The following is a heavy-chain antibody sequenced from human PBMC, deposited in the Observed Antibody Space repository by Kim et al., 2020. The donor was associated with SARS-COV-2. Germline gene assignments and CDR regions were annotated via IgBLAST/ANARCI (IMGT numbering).Heavy chain of an antibody. D-gene: IGHD6-19*01. V-gene: IGHV3-13*01. J-gene: IGHJ4*02. CDR3: ASGLSRAVAGLLSLYYFDY. Sequence: KGRFTISRENAKNSLYLQMNSLRAGDTAVYYCASGLSRAVAGLLSLYYFDYWGQGTLVTVSS.